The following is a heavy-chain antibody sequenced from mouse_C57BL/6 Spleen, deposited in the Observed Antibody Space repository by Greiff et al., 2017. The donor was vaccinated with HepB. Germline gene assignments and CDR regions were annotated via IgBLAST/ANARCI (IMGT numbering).Heavy chain of an antibody. CDR2: VYPYDGDT. D-gene: IGHD1-1*01. CDR3: ASGVCAIGSCAFDY. J-gene: IGHJ4*01. Sequence: EVHVKQPGPVLVKPGPSVKISCKASGYTFTDYYMHWVKQSHGKSLEWIGLVYPYDGDTSYNHKFKGKATLTVDTSSSTAYMELSSLTSEDSAVYYCASGVCAIGSCAFDYWGQGTSLTVSS. CDR1: GYTFTDYY. V-gene: IGHV1-36*01.